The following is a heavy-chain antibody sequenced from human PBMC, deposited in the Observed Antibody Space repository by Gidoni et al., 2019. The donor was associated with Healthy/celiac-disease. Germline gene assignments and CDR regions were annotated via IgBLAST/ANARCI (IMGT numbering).Heavy chain of an antibody. CDR2: ISSSSSTI. CDR3: ARDGGYSYGYDAFDI. D-gene: IGHD5-18*01. CDR1: GFTFSSYS. V-gene: IGHV3-48*01. J-gene: IGHJ3*02. Sequence: EVQLVESGGGLVQPGGSLRLSCAASGFTFSSYSMNWVRQAPGKGLEWVSYISSSSSTIYYADSVKGRFTISRDNAKNSLYLQMNSLRAEDTAVYYCARDGGYSYGYDAFDIWGQGTMVTVSS.